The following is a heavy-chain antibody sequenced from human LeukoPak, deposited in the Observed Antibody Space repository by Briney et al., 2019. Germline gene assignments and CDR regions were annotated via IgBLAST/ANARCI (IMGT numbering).Heavy chain of an antibody. CDR2: ISGSGGST. CDR1: GFTFSSYA. Sequence: GGSLRLSCAASGFTFSSYAMSWVRQAPGKGLEWVSAISGSGGSTYYADSVKGRFTISRDNSKNTLYLQMNSLRAEDTAVYYCAKVPAYDILTGYGPQTNYFDYWGQGTLVTVSS. J-gene: IGHJ4*02. CDR3: AKVPAYDILTGYGPQTNYFDY. V-gene: IGHV3-23*01. D-gene: IGHD3-9*01.